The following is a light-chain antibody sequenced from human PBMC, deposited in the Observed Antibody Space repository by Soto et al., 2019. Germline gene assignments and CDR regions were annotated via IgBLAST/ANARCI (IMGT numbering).Light chain of an antibody. CDR3: SSYTSSNFWV. CDR1: SSDIGAYDY. Sequence: QSALTQPASVSGSPGQSITISCTGTSSDIGAYDYVSWYQQHPGRAPQLMIYEVTYRSSGVSKRFSGSKSGNTASLTISGLQADDDADYYCSSYTSSNFWVFGGGTKLTVL. CDR2: EVT. J-gene: IGLJ3*02. V-gene: IGLV2-14*01.